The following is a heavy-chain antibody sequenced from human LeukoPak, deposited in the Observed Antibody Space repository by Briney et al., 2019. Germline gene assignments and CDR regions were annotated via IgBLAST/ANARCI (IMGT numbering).Heavy chain of an antibody. CDR2: INSDGSST. Sequence: GGSLRLSCAASGFTFSSYAMHWVRQAPGKGLVWVSRINSDGSSTSYADSVKGRFTISRDNAKNTLYLQMNSLRAEDTAVYYCAKMETIYLRGGYYYGMDVWGQGTTVTVSS. CDR1: GFTFSSYA. V-gene: IGHV3-74*01. J-gene: IGHJ6*02. D-gene: IGHD3-10*01. CDR3: AKMETIYLRGGYYYGMDV.